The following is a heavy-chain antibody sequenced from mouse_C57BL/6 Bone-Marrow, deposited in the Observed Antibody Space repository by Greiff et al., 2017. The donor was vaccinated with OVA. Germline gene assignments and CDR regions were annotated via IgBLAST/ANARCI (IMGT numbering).Heavy chain of an antibody. J-gene: IGHJ3*01. CDR2: IYPRDGST. V-gene: IGHV1-78*01. D-gene: IGHD1-1*01. Sequence: QVQLQQSDAELVKPGASVKISCKVSGYTFTDHTIHWMKQRPEQGLDWIGYIYPRDGSTKYNEKFKGKATLTADKSSSTAYMQLNSLTSEDSAVYFCARQSDPDYYGSRSWFAYWGQGTLVTVSA. CDR1: GYTFTDHT. CDR3: ARQSDPDYYGSRSWFAY.